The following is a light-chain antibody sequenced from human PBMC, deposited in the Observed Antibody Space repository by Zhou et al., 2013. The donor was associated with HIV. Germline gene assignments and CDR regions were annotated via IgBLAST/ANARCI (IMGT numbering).Light chain of an antibody. CDR3: HQYSDYSPLT. J-gene: IGKJ4*02. CDR2: KAS. Sequence: DIQMTQSPSTLSPSVGDRVNITCRASQSISSWLAWYQQKSGKAPKLLIYKASNLHFGVPSRFSGSGSGTEFTLTISSLQPDDFATYYCHQYSDYSPLTFGGGTKVDIK. CDR1: QSISSW. V-gene: IGKV1-5*03.